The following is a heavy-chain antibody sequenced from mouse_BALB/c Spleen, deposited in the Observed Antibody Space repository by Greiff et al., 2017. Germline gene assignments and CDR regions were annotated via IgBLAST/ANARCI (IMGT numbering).Heavy chain of an antibody. Sequence: EVQLQESGPGLVKPSQSLSLTCSVTGYSITSGYYWNWIRQFPGNKLEWMGYISYDGSNNYNPSLKNRISITRDTSKNQFFLKLNSVTTEDTATYYCASLYDGYYVEAMDYWGQGTSVTVSS. CDR1: GYSITSGYY. V-gene: IGHV3-6*02. J-gene: IGHJ4*01. CDR3: ASLYDGYYVEAMDY. CDR2: ISYDGSN. D-gene: IGHD2-3*01.